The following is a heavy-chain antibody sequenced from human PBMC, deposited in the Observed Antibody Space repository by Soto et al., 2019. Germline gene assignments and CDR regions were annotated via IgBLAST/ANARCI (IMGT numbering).Heavy chain of an antibody. J-gene: IGHJ6*02. CDR3: ARYGMSFYGSGSYYYYYGMDV. V-gene: IGHV1-2*02. Sequence: ASVKVSCKASGYTFTGYYMHWVRQAPGQGLEWMGWINPNSGGTNYAQKFQGRVTMTRDTSISTAYMELSRLRSDDTAVYYCARYGMSFYGSGSYYYYYGMDVWGQGTTVTVSS. CDR1: GYTFTGYY. CDR2: INPNSGGT. D-gene: IGHD3-10*01.